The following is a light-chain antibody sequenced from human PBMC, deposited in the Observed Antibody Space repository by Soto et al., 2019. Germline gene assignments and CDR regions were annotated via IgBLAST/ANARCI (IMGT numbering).Light chain of an antibody. CDR2: KVS. V-gene: IGLV2-14*02. Sequence: QSVLTQPASVSGSPGQSITISCTGTSSDVGTYNLVSWYQQYAGKAPKLIIYKVSNRPSGVSNRFSGSKSGNTASLTISGLQAADEADYYCSSYTTSSTYVFGTRTKVTVL. J-gene: IGLJ1*01. CDR3: SSYTTSSTYV. CDR1: SSDVGTYNL.